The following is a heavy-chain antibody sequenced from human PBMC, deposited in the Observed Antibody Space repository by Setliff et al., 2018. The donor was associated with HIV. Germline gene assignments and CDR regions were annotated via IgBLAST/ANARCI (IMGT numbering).Heavy chain of an antibody. V-gene: IGHV1-18*01. D-gene: IGHD1-26*01. CDR3: ARPGRSGVFDY. CDR1: GYTFNNYG. Sequence: ASVKVSCKASGYTFNNYGISWVRQAPGQGLEWMGWINTHSGYTNYAQNVQGRVTVTMDTSTSTAYMELRSLKSDDTAVYYCARPGRSGVFDYWGQGTLVTVSS. J-gene: IGHJ4*02. CDR2: INTHSGYT.